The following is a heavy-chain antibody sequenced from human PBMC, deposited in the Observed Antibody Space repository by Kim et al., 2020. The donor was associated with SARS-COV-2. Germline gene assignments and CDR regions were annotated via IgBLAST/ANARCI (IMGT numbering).Heavy chain of an antibody. D-gene: IGHD4-4*01. J-gene: IGHJ6*02. CDR3: ASTTDQTYGKDV. Sequence: GGSLRRSCAASGFTVSSNYMSWVRQAPGKGLEWVSVIYSGGSTYYADSVKGRFTISRDNSKNTLYLQMNSLRAEDTAVYYCASTTDQTYGKDVWGQGSTVTVSS. CDR1: GFTVSSNY. CDR2: IYSGGST. V-gene: IGHV3-66*02.